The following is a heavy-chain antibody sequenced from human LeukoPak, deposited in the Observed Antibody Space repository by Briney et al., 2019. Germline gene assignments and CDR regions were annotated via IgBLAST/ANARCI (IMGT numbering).Heavy chain of an antibody. V-gene: IGHV3-21*04. CDR2: ITATSLHI. CDR3: ARDGAATIPIGMDV. J-gene: IGHJ6*02. D-gene: IGHD5-12*01. CDR1: GVTFSGYS. Sequence: PGGSLRLSCAASGVTFSGYSMNWVRQAPGKGLEWVSAITATSLHIYYADSVKGRFTISRDNAKNSLYLQMNSLRAEDTALYYCARDGAATIPIGMDVWGQGTTVIVSS.